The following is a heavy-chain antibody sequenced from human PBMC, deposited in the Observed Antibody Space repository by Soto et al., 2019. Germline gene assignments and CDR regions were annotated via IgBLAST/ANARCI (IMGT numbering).Heavy chain of an antibody. CDR3: AKHDGSGSYPYNWFDP. Sequence: GSLRLSCAASGFTVSSYAMSWVRQAPGKGLEWVSAISGSGGSTYYADSVKGRFTISRDNSKNTLYLQMNSLRAEDTAVYYCAKHDGSGSYPYNWFDPWGQGTLVTVSS. CDR2: ISGSGGST. D-gene: IGHD3-10*01. J-gene: IGHJ5*02. CDR1: GFTVSSYA. V-gene: IGHV3-23*01.